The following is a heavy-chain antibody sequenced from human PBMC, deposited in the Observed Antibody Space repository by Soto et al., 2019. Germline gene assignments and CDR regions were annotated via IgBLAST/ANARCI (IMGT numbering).Heavy chain of an antibody. D-gene: IGHD3-3*01. CDR2: INHSGSS. V-gene: IGHV4-34*01. CDR3: ARGSVPSRGVFGD. CDR1: GGSFSGNY. Sequence: TSETLSLTCAVYGGSFSGNYWTWIRQPPGKGLEWIAEINHSGSSNYNPSLRSRVTISIDTAKNQFSLRLNSVTAADTAVYYCARGSVPSRGVFGDWGEGTQVTVSS. J-gene: IGHJ4*02.